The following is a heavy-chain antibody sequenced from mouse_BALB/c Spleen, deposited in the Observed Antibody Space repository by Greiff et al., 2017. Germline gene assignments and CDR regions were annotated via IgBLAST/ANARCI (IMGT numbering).Heavy chain of an antibody. V-gene: IGHV3-2*02. CDR3: AREANWDSWFAY. J-gene: IGHJ3*01. Sequence: EVKLMESGPGLVKPSQSLSLTCTVTGYSITSDYAWNWIRQFPGNKLEWMGYISYSGSTSYNPSLKSRISITRDTSKNPFFLQLNSVTTEDTATYYCAREANWDSWFAYWGQGTLVTVSA. CDR2: ISYSGST. D-gene: IGHD4-1*01. CDR1: GYSITSDYA.